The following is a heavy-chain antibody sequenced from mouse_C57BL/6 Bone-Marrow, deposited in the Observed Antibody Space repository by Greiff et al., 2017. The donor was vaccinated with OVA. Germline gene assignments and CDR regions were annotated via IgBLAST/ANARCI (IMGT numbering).Heavy chain of an antibody. CDR3: AIDGSSYWYFDV. CDR2: IHPSDSDT. D-gene: IGHD1-1*01. V-gene: IGHV1-74*01. J-gene: IGHJ1*03. Sequence: VKLMESGAELVKPGASVKVSCKASGYTFTSYWMHWVKQRPGQGLEWIGRIHPSDSDTNYNQKFKGKATLTVDKSSSTAYMQLSSLTSEDSAVYYCAIDGSSYWYFDVWGTGTTVTVSS. CDR1: GYTFTSYW.